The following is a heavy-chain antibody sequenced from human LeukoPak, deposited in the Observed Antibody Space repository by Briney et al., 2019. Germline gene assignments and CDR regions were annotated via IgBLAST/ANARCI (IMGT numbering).Heavy chain of an antibody. CDR3: ARPRDGDTWSFDY. CDR2: ISGSGGST. CDR1: GFTFSSYA. D-gene: IGHD4-17*01. Sequence: TGGSLRLSCAASGFTFSSYAMSWVRQAPGKGLEWVSAISGSGGSTYYADSVKGRFTISRDNAKNSLYLQMNSLRAEDTAVYYCARPRDGDTWSFDYWGQGTLVTVSS. J-gene: IGHJ4*02. V-gene: IGHV3-23*01.